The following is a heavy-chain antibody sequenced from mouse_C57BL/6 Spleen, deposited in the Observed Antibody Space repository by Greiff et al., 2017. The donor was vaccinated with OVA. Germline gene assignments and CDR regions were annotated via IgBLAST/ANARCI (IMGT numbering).Heavy chain of an antibody. V-gene: IGHV1-72*01. J-gene: IGHJ2*01. Sequence: QVQLQQPGAELVKPGASVKLSCKASGYTFTSYWMHWVKQRPGRGLEWIGRIDPYSGGTKYNEKFKSKATLTVDKPSSTAYMQLSSLTSEDAAVYYCAREVNWDKDYWGQGTTLTVSS. CDR3: AREVNWDKDY. CDR1: GYTFTSYW. D-gene: IGHD4-1*02. CDR2: IDPYSGGT.